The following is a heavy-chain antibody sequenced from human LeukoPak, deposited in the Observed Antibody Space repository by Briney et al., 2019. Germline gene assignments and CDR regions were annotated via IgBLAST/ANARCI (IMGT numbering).Heavy chain of an antibody. V-gene: IGHV3-7*01. CDR3: ARHGGAFDI. CDR2: TKQDGSEK. CDR1: GFTFSTYW. J-gene: IGHJ3*02. Sequence: GSLRLSCVASGFTFSTYWMSWARQAPGKRPEWVAYTKQDGSEKDYVDSVKGRFTISRDNAKNSLYLQMNSLRGEDTAVYYCARHGGAFDIWGQGTLVTVSS. D-gene: IGHD3-10*01.